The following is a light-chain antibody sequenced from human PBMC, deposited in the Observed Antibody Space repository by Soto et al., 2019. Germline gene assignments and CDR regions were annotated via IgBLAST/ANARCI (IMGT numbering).Light chain of an antibody. Sequence: QSALTQPASVSGSPGQSITISCTGSSSDVGGYNYVSWYQHHPGKAPKLMIYEVSNRPSGVSNRFSGSKSGNTASLTISGLQAEDEADYYYTSYTGSNTLDVFGTGTKVTVL. CDR1: SSDVGGYNY. V-gene: IGLV2-14*01. J-gene: IGLJ1*01. CDR2: EVS. CDR3: TSYTGSNTLDV.